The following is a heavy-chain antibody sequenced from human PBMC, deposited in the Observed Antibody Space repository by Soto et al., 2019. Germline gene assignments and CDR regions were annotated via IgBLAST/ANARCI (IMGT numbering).Heavy chain of an antibody. CDR3: ARVLPPFDP. CDR1: VYPFTSYV. V-gene: IGHV1-18*01. J-gene: IGHJ5*02. CDR2: INAYKGNT. Sequence: QVQLVQSGAEVKRLGPSVKVSCKPPVYPFTSYVISWVRQAPGKGLEWMGGINAYKGNTNYAQKLQGRVTMTTDTSTSTAYMELRSLRSDDTAVYYCARVLPPFDPWGQGTLVTVSS.